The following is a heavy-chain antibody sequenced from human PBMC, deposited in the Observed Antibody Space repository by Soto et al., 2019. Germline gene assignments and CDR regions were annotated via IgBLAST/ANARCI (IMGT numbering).Heavy chain of an antibody. J-gene: IGHJ4*01. Sequence: ASVKVSCKASGYTFTSHVINWVRQAPGQGLEWMGWISTYNGNTHYAQNLQGRVSMTTDTSTTTAYMELRSLRSDDTAVYFCARQDIKYYIDCGLYAQSPFFYNWG. V-gene: IGHV1-18*04. CDR1: GYTFTSHV. CDR3: ARQDIKYYIDCGLYAQSPFFYN. CDR2: ISTYNGNT. D-gene: IGHD2-21*01.